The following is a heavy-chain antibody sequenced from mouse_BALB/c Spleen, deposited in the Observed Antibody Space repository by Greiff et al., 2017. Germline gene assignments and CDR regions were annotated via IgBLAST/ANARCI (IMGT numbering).Heavy chain of an antibody. CDR2: ISYSGST. D-gene: IGHD2-4*01. Sequence: EVKVEESGPGLVKPSQSLSLTCTVTGYSITSDYAWNWIRQFPGNKLEWMGYISYSGSTSYNPSLKSRISITRDTSKNQFFLQLNSVTTEDTATYYCARGGNDYDWFAYWGQGTLVTVSA. CDR1: GYSITSDYA. CDR3: ARGGNDYDWFAY. V-gene: IGHV3-2*02. J-gene: IGHJ3*01.